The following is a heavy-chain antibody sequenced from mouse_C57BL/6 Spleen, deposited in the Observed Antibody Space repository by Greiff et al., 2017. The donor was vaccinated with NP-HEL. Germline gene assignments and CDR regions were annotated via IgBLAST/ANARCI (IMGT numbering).Heavy chain of an antibody. CDR1: GYTFTSYW. V-gene: IGHV1-74*01. CDR3: ASEGIYDGYYLDY. D-gene: IGHD2-3*01. J-gene: IGHJ2*01. CDR2: LHPFDSDT. Sequence: VQLKQPGAELVKPGASVQVSCKASGYTFTSYWMHWVKQRPGQGLEWIGRLHPFDSDTNYNQKFKGKATLTVDKSSSTDYMQLSSLTSEDSAVYYWASEGIYDGYYLDYWGQGTTLTVSS.